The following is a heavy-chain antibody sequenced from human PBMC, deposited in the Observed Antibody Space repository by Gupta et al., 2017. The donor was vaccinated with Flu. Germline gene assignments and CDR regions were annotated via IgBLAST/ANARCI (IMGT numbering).Heavy chain of an antibody. J-gene: IGHJ4*02. D-gene: IGHD2-2*01. CDR2: IRSKAYGGTT. CDR1: GFTFGDYA. V-gene: IGHV3-49*04. Sequence: EVQLVESGGSLVQPGRSLRLSCTASGFTFGDYAMSWVRQAPGKGLEWVGFIRSKAYGGTTEYAASVKGRFTISRDDSKSIAYLQMNSLKTEDTAVYYCTRGVRVDCSSTSCPDYWGQGTLVTVSS. CDR3: TRGVRVDCSSTSCPDY.